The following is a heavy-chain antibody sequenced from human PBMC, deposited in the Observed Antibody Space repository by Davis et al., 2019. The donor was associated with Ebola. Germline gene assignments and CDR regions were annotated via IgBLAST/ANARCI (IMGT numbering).Heavy chain of an antibody. J-gene: IGHJ5*02. Sequence: PGGSLRLSCAASGFIFSSYAMSWVRQAPGKGLEWVSSISVRSITYHADSVKGRFTISIDNSKNTLYLKMNSLRAEDTAVYYCAKVHPPTTVTTGWFDPWGQGTLVTVSS. CDR1: GFIFSSYA. CDR2: ISVRSIT. CDR3: AKVHPPTTVTTGWFDP. D-gene: IGHD4-17*01. V-gene: IGHV3-23*01.